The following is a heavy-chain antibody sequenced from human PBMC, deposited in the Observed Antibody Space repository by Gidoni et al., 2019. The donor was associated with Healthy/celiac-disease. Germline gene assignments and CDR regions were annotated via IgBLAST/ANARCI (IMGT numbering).Heavy chain of an antibody. V-gene: IGHV4-38-2*02. J-gene: IGHJ3*02. CDR2: IYHSGST. Sequence: QVQLQESGPGLVKPSETLSLTCTVPGYSISSGYYWGWLRQPPGKGLELIGSIYHSGSTYYNPSLKSRVTISVDTSKNQFSLKLSSVTAADTAVYYCARYSSGADDAFDIWGQGTMVTVSS. D-gene: IGHD6-19*01. CDR3: ARYSSGADDAFDI. CDR1: GYSISSGYY.